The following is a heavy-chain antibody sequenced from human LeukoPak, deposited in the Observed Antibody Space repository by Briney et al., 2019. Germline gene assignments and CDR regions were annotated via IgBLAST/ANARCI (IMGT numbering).Heavy chain of an antibody. CDR3: ARATGRFLEWLGYAFDI. CDR2: IYYSGST. D-gene: IGHD3-3*01. V-gene: IGHV4-31*11. CDR1: GGSFSGYY. Sequence: SETLSLTCAVYGGSFSGYYWSWIRQHPGKGLEWIGYIYYSGSTYYNPSLKSRVTISVDTSKNQFSLKLSSVTAADTAVYYCARATGRFLEWLGYAFDIWGQGTMVTVSS. J-gene: IGHJ3*02.